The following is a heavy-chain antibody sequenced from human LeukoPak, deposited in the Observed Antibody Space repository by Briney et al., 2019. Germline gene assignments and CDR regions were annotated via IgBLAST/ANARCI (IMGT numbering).Heavy chain of an antibody. CDR1: GFTFSSYD. J-gene: IGHJ4*02. CDR3: ARAFAAYCSGGSCYSGITMIRRPPDY. CDR2: IGTAGDT. V-gene: IGHV3-13*04. Sequence: PGGSLRLSCAASGFTFSSYDMHWVRQATGKGLEWVSAIGTAGDTYYPDSVKGRFTISRDNSKNTLYLQMNSLRAEDTAVYYCARAFAAYCSGGSCYSGITMIRRPPDYWGQGTLVTVSS. D-gene: IGHD2-15*01.